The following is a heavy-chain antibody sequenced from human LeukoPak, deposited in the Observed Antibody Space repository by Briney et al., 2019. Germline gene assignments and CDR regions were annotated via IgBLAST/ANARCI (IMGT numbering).Heavy chain of an antibody. D-gene: IGHD5-12*01. V-gene: IGHV3-23*01. Sequence: GGSLSVSCPASGMTFSNFAMSSVRQAAGKGLDWVSLSIGSSGETFYADSVKGRFTISRDNSKNRLYLQMNSLRAEDTALYYCAKGAYDYIEMGYFDSWGQGTLVTVSS. CDR3: AKGAYDYIEMGYFDS. J-gene: IGHJ4*02. CDR1: GMTFSNFA. CDR2: SIGSSGET.